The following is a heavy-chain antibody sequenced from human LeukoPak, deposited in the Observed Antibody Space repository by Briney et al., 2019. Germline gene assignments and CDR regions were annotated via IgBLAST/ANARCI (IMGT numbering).Heavy chain of an antibody. CDR3: ARHQLSRYYDSSVPGYYYYGMDV. CDR1: GGSISSSSYY. J-gene: IGHJ6*02. CDR2: IYYSGST. V-gene: IGHV4-39*01. D-gene: IGHD3-22*01. Sequence: SETLSLTCTVSGGSISSSSYYWGWIRQPPGKGLEWIGCIYYSGSTYYNPSLKSRVTISVDTSNNQFSLKLSPVTAADTAVYYCARHQLSRYYDSSVPGYYYYGMDVWGQGTTVTVSS.